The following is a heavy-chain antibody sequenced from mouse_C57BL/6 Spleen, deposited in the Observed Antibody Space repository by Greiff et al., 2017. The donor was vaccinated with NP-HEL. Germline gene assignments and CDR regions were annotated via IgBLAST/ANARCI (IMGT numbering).Heavy chain of an antibody. D-gene: IGHD2-4*01. CDR1: GFTFSDYY. CDR3: ARSITTGYYYAMDY. V-gene: IGHV5-12*01. CDR2: ISNGGGST. Sequence: EVHLVESGGGLVQPGGSLKLSCAASGFTFSDYYMYWVRQTPEKRLEWVAYISNGGGSTYYPDTVKGRFTISRDNAKNTLYLQMSRLKSEDTAMYYCARSITTGYYYAMDYWGQGTSVTVSS. J-gene: IGHJ4*01.